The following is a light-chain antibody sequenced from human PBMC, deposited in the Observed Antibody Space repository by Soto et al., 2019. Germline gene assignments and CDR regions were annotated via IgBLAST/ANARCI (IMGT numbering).Light chain of an antibody. J-gene: IGKJ5*01. Sequence: EKEMTQSSAPLSVSPGESGTPPCRATQNISNYLIWYQQKPGQAPRLLIYDASNRATGIPARFSGSGSGTDFTLTISSLEPEDFAVYYCQQRSNWPITFGQGTRLEIK. CDR1: QNISNY. CDR2: DAS. V-gene: IGKV3-11*01. CDR3: QQRSNWPIT.